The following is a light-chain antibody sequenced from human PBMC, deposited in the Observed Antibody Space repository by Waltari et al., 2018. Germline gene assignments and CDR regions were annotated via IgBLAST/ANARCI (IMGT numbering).Light chain of an antibody. V-gene: IGLV2-14*03. CDR2: DVN. J-gene: IGLJ2*01. Sequence: QSALTQPASVSGSPGQSITISCTGTSSDIGSYNFVSWYQQHPGQAPKLIIYDVNSRPSGVSNCFSGSKSGNTASLTISGLQAEDEADYYCSSYTSSITSIFGGGTKLTVL. CDR1: SSDIGSYNF. CDR3: SSYTSSITSI.